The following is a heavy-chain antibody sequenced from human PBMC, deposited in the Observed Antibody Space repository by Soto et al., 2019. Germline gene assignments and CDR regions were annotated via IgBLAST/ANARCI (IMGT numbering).Heavy chain of an antibody. J-gene: IGHJ4*02. V-gene: IGHV3-33*01. D-gene: IGHD2-15*01. CDR1: GFTLSSYG. CDR2: IWYDGSNK. CDR3: ARDRYCTGDSCHPADY. Sequence: GGSLGLPCAASGFTLSSYGMHWVLQALGKGMEWVAVIWYDGSNKYYADSVKGRFTISRDDSKNTLYLQMNSLRAEDTAAYSIARDRYCTGDSCHPADYSGQGTLDTVSS.